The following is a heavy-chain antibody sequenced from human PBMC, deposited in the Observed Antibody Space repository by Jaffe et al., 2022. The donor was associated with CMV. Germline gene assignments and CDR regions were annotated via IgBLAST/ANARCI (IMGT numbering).Heavy chain of an antibody. CDR1: GYTFTSYG. CDR3: ARIGNYDYVWGSYRYHWFDP. Sequence: QVQLVQSGAEVKKPGASVKVSCKASGYTFTSYGISWVRQAPGQGLEWMGWISAYNGNTNYAQKLQGRVTMTTDTSTSTAYMELRSLRSDDTAVYYCARIGNYDYVWGSYRYHWFDPWGQGTLVTVSS. J-gene: IGHJ5*02. D-gene: IGHD3-16*02. V-gene: IGHV1-18*04. CDR2: ISAYNGNT.